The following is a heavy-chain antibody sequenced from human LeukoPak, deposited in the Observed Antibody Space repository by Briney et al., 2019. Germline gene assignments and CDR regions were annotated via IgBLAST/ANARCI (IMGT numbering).Heavy chain of an antibody. CDR1: GYSISSGYF. V-gene: IGHV4-38-2*02. J-gene: IGHJ4*02. CDR2: IHHSGNT. Sequence: SETLSLTCTVSGYSISSGYFWGWIRQPPGKGLEWIGNIHHSGNTYYSPSLKSRVTISVDTSKNQFSLRLSSVTAADTALYYCARESDFWGQGTLVTVSS. CDR3: ARESDF.